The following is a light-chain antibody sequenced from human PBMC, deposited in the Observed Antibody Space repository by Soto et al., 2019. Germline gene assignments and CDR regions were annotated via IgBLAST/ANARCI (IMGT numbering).Light chain of an antibody. J-gene: IGKJ4*01. CDR2: KAS. V-gene: IGKV1-5*03. CDR1: ESISSW. Sequence: DIQMTQSPSTLSASVGDRVTISCRASESISSWLAWYQQKPGKAPKLLIYKASSLASGVPSRFSGSGSGTEFTLTISSLQPDDFATYYCQQYNSYPLTFGGGTKVELK. CDR3: QQYNSYPLT.